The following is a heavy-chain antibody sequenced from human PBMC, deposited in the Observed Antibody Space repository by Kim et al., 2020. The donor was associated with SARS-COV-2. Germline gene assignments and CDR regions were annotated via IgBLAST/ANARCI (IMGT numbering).Heavy chain of an antibody. J-gene: IGHJ6*03. V-gene: IGHV4-59*08. D-gene: IGHD2-8*01. CDR2: VYDSATT. CDR3: VRHAHFDDPNYYSYYMDV. Sequence: SETLSLTCTVSGGSLSSYYWSWIRQTPGKGLEWIGQVYDSATTNYNPSLKSRVTISVDTSKRQFSLRLSSVTAADTAVYYCVRHAHFDDPNYYSYYMDVWGKGTTVTVSS. CDR1: GGSLSSYY.